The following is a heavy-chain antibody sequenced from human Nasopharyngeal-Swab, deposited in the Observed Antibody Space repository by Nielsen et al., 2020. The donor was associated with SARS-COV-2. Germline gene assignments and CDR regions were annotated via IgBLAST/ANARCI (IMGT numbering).Heavy chain of an antibody. CDR1: GFTFTSSA. J-gene: IGHJ4*02. V-gene: IGHV1-58*02. Sequence: SVKVSCKASGFTFTSSAMQWVRQARGQRLEWIGWIVVGSGNTNYAQKFQERVTITRDMSTSTAYMELSSLRSEDTAVYYCAVRVLGYCSSTSCATRGYFDYWGQGTLVTVSS. CDR2: IVVGSGNT. D-gene: IGHD2-2*01. CDR3: AVRVLGYCSSTSCATRGYFDY.